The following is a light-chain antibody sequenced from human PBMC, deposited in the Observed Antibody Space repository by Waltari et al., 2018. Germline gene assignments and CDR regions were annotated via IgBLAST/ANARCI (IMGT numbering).Light chain of an antibody. V-gene: IGLV3-1*01. Sequence: SYELTQPPSVSVSPGQTASITCSGDTLGVKYAWWYKQKPGQSPVLVIYEDSKRPSGIPERFSGSNSGNTATLTISGTQAMDEADYYCQAWDSSTAGVFGTGTKVTVL. J-gene: IGLJ1*01. CDR2: EDS. CDR3: QAWDSSTAGV. CDR1: TLGVKY.